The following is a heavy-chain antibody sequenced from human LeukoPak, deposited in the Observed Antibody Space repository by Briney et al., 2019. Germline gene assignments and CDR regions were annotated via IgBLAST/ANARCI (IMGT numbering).Heavy chain of an antibody. Sequence: ASVKVSCKASGYIFTGYYMHWVRQAPGQGLEWMGWINANSGGTKYAQKFQGRVTMTRDTSISTAYMELSSLRSDDTAVYYCARFITMIADDFDMWGQGTMVTVSS. V-gene: IGHV1-2*02. D-gene: IGHD3-22*01. CDR1: GYIFTGYY. CDR2: INANSGGT. CDR3: ARFITMIADDFDM. J-gene: IGHJ3*02.